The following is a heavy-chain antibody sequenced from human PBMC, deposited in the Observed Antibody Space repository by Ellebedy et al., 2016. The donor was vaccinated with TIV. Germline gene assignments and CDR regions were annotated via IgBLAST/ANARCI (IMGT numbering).Heavy chain of an antibody. CDR3: ARDDATGTTVRYGY. Sequence: ASVKVSXXASGYTFTSYGISWVRQAPGQGLEWMGWISAYNGNTNYAQKLQGRVTMTTDTSTSTAYMELRSLRSDDTAVYYCARDDATGTTVRYGYWGQGTLVTVSS. CDR1: GYTFTSYG. J-gene: IGHJ4*02. V-gene: IGHV1-18*01. D-gene: IGHD1-1*01. CDR2: ISAYNGNT.